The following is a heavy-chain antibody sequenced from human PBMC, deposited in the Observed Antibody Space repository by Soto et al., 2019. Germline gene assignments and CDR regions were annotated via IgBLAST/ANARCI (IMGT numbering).Heavy chain of an antibody. CDR3: ARIRLRPISYGMDV. J-gene: IGHJ6*02. Sequence: QVQLQESGPGLVKPSQTLSLTCTVSGGSISSGGYYWSWIRQHPRKGLEWIGYIYYSGSTYYNPSLKSRVTISVDTSKSQFSLKLSSVTAADTAVYYCARIRLRPISYGMDVWGQGTTVTVSS. D-gene: IGHD4-17*01. CDR2: IYYSGST. CDR1: GGSISSGGYY. V-gene: IGHV4-31*03.